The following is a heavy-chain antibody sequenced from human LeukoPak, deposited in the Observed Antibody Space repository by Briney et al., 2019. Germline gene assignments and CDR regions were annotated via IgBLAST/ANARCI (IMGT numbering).Heavy chain of an antibody. CDR3: ARDGYSDSSGYDYPPSV. V-gene: IGHV4-59*01. CDR1: GGSISSYY. CDR2: MSYSGSS. D-gene: IGHD3-22*01. Sequence: SETLSLTCTVSGGSISSYYWSWIRQPPGKGLEWIGYMSYSGSSNYNPSLRSRVTISVDASKKQFSLKLSSVTAADTAVYYCARDGYSDSSGYDYPPSVWGQGSLVTVSS. J-gene: IGHJ4*02.